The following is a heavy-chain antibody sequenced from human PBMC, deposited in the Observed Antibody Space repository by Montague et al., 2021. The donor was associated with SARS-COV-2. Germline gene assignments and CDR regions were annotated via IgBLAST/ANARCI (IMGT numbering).Heavy chain of an antibody. CDR2: TVYDGSTK. V-gene: IGHV3-30-3*01. CDR3: ARPDTNDYGGNFDY. CDR1: GFTFRTYP. Sequence: SLRLSCAASGFTFRTYPMHWVRQAPGKGLEWVSVTVYDGSTKYYADSVKGRFTISRDNAKSSLYLQMDSLRAEDTAVYYCARPDTNDYGGNFDYWGRGTLVTVSS. D-gene: IGHD4-23*01. J-gene: IGHJ4*02.